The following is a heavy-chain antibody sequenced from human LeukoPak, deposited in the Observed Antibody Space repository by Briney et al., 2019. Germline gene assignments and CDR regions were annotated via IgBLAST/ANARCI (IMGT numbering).Heavy chain of an antibody. CDR3: ARGGYYGSGNDFRFDP. Sequence: PSETLSLTCTVSGGSISSGSYYWSWIRQPPGKGLEWIGHIYYSGSTNYKPSLKSRVTISVDTSKNQFSLKLSSVTAADTAVYYCARGGYYGSGNDFRFDPWGQGTLVTVSS. J-gene: IGHJ5*02. CDR1: GGSISSGSYY. D-gene: IGHD3-10*01. V-gene: IGHV4-61*01. CDR2: IYYSGST.